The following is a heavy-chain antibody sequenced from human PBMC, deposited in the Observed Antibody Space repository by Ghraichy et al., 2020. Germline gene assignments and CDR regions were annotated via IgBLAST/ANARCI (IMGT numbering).Heavy chain of an antibody. CDR2: ISGGSRTI. J-gene: IGHJ6*02. CDR1: GFTFSSHS. CDR3: TRDSRVAYAMDV. V-gene: IGHV3-48*01. D-gene: IGHD2-15*01. Sequence: GGSLRLSCAVSGFTFSSHSMNLVRQAPGKGLEWVSYISGGSRTIYYGDSVKGRFTISRDNAKNSLYLQMNSLRGEDTAVYYCTRDSRVAYAMDVWGQGTTVTVS.